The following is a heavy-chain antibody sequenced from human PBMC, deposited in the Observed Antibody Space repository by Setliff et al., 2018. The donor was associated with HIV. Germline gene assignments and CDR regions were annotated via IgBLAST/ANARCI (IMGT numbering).Heavy chain of an antibody. D-gene: IGHD3-10*01. V-gene: IGHV1-69*13. CDR3: ARGTDGDYYYYMDV. CDR2: IIPMFGSA. CDR1: GGRFSSYA. J-gene: IGHJ6*03. Sequence: SVKVSCKASGGRFSSYAMGWVRQAPGQRLEWMGGIIPMFGSANYAQKFQGRVTITADGSTRTVYMVLSSLRSEDTAVYYCARGTDGDYYYYMDVWGKGTTVTVSS.